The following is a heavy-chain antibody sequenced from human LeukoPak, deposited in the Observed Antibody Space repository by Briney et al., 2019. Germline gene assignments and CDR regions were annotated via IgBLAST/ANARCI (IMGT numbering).Heavy chain of an antibody. CDR3: AKTSTPFVVGAIDY. V-gene: IGHV3-23*01. CDR1: EFTFSGYA. D-gene: IGHD1-26*01. J-gene: IGHJ4*02. Sequence: GGSLRLSCAASEFTFSGYAMTWVRQAPGKGLEWVSAISGSGGSTYYADSVKGRFTISRENSKNTLYLQMNSLRAEDTAVYYCAKTSTPFVVGAIDYWGQGTLVTVSS. CDR2: ISGSGGST.